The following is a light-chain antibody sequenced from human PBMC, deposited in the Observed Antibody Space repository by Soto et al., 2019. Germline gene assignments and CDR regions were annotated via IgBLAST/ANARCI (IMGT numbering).Light chain of an antibody. CDR2: DVT. CDR3: SSFTSSFTVV. Sequence: QSALTQPASVSGSPGQSITISCTGTSSDVGGYDYVSWYQQHPGKAPKLMIYDVTTRPSGVSNRFSGSKSGNTASLTISGLQAEDEADYYCSSFTSSFTVVFGGGTQLTVL. J-gene: IGLJ2*01. V-gene: IGLV2-14*01. CDR1: SSDVGGYDY.